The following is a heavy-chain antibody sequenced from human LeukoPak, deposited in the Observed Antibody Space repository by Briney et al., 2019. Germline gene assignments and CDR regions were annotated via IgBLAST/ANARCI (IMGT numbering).Heavy chain of an antibody. CDR1: GYTFSSYA. V-gene: IGHV1-18*01. D-gene: IGHD3-10*01. J-gene: IGHJ6*04. CDR3: ARDTYYYSSGSYLDV. Sequence: ASVKVSCKASGYTFSSYAITWVRQAPGQGLEWVGWISTYNGDTEYAHMLQGRVTMTPDTSTSTVYMDLRSLRSDDTAVYYCARDTYYYSSGSYLDVWGKGTTVTISS. CDR2: ISTYNGDT.